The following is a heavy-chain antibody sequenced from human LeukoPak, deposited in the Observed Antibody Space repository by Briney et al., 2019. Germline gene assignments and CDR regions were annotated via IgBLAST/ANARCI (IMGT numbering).Heavy chain of an antibody. CDR3: ARHSSSWSPFDY. V-gene: IGHV4-59*01. CDR2: IYYSGST. Sequence: PSETLSLTCTVSGGSISSYYWSWIRQPPGKGLEWIGYIYYSGSTNYNPSLKSRVTISVYTSKNQFSLRLSSVTAADTAVYYCARHSSSWSPFDYWGQGTLVTVSS. D-gene: IGHD6-13*01. CDR1: GGSISSYY. J-gene: IGHJ4*02.